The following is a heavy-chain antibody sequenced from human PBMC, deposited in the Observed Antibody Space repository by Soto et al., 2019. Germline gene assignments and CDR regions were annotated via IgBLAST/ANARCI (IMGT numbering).Heavy chain of an antibody. Sequence: QVQLQQWGAGLLKPSETLSLTCAVYGGSFSGYYWSWIRQPPGKGLEWIGEINHSGSTNYNPSLXSXXTISVDTSKNQFSLKLSSVTAADTAVYYCAEGTALWGQGTLVTVSS. V-gene: IGHV4-34*01. CDR3: AEGTAL. CDR1: GGSFSGYY. J-gene: IGHJ4*02. CDR2: INHSGST. D-gene: IGHD2-8*02.